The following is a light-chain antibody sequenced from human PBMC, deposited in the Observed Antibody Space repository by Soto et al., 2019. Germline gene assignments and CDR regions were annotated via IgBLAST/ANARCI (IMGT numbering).Light chain of an antibody. CDR2: AAS. V-gene: IGKV1-39*01. CDR3: QQSYSTPLT. J-gene: IGKJ4*01. CDR1: QSISSY. Sequence: DIQMTQSPSSLSASVGDRDTITCRASQSISSYLNWYQQKPGKAPKLLTYAASSLQSGVPSRFSGSGSGTDFTLTISSLQPEDFATYYCQQSYSTPLTFGGGTMVDIK.